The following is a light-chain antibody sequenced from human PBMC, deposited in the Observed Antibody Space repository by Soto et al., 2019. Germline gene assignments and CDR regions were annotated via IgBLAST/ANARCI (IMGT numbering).Light chain of an antibody. Sequence: QSVLTQPPSVSGSPGQSVTISCTGTKSDIGVYDFVSWYQHHPGKAPRLIIYEVVQRPSGVPDRFSGSKSGNTASLTVSGLQAADEADYFCKSYAGSNTYVFGSGTKV. CDR2: EVV. V-gene: IGLV2-8*01. CDR1: KSDIGVYDF. J-gene: IGLJ1*01. CDR3: KSYAGSNTYV.